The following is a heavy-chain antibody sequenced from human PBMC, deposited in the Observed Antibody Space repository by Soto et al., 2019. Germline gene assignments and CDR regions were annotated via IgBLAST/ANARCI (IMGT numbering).Heavy chain of an antibody. V-gene: IGHV4-31*01. CDR2: IYYSGST. CDR1: GGSISSGGYY. CDR3: ARVCGGDCHYGMDV. J-gene: IGHJ6*02. D-gene: IGHD2-21*02. Sequence: QVQLQESGPGLVKPSQTLSLTCTVSGGSISSGGYYWSWIRQHPGKGLEWIGYIYYSGSTYYNPSLKSPVTIALATSKNQFSLKLSSVTAADTAVYYCARVCGGDCHYGMDVWGQGTTVTVSS.